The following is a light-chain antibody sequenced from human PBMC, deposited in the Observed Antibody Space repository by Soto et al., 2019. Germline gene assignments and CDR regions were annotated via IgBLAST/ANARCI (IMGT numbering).Light chain of an antibody. Sequence: EIVLTQSPGTLSLSPGERATLSCRASQSVSSSYLAWYQQKPGQAPRLLIYGASSRATGIPDRFSGSGSGTDFTLTISRLEPEDFAVYYGQQYGSSPRTFGHGTRLEIK. V-gene: IGKV3-20*01. CDR3: QQYGSSPRT. J-gene: IGKJ5*01. CDR2: GAS. CDR1: QSVSSSY.